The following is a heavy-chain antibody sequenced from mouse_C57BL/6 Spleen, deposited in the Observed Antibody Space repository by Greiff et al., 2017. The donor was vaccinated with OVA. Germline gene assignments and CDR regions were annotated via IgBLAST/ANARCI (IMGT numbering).Heavy chain of an antibody. V-gene: IGHV14-4*01. CDR3: TTPPITTVVARWYFDV. D-gene: IGHD1-1*01. CDR2: IDPENGDT. J-gene: IGHJ1*03. Sequence: VQLQQSGAELVRPGASVKLSCTASGFNIKDDYMHWVKQRPEQGLEWIGWIDPENGDTEYASKFQGEATITADTSSNTAYLQLSSLTSEDTAVYYCTTPPITTVVARWYFDVWGTGTTVTVSS. CDR1: GFNIKDDY.